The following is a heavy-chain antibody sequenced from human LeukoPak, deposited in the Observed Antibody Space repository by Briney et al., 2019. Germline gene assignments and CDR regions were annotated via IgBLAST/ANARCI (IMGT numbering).Heavy chain of an antibody. Sequence: ASVKVSCKASGYTFTSYAMHWVRQAPGQRLEWMGWINAGNGNTKYSQKFQGRVTITRDTSASTAYMELSSLRSEDTAVYYCARDGVFVGASGSFDYWGQGTLVTVSS. D-gene: IGHD1-26*01. J-gene: IGHJ4*02. CDR1: GYTFTSYA. CDR2: INAGNGNT. CDR3: ARDGVFVGASGSFDY. V-gene: IGHV1-3*01.